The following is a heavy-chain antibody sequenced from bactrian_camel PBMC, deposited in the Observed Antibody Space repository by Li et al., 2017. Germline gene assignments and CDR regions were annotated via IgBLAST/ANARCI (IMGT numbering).Heavy chain of an antibody. CDR1: RFSIDDYD. Sequence: QLVESGGGSAQAGGSLRLSCTGSRFSIDDYDVGWYRQAPGNECELVSTITSDGDTYYGDSVNGRFTISRDKAKDAVYLQMNSLKTEDTAVYYCVADSIGLDDLRYDCYSGIVNRPTGQGTQVTVS. V-gene: IGHV3S55*01. D-gene: IGHD3*01. CDR2: ITSDGDT. J-gene: IGHJ4*01.